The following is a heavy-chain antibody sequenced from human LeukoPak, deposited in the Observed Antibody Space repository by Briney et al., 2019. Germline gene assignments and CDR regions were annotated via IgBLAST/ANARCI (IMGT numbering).Heavy chain of an antibody. CDR2: IYYSGNT. J-gene: IGHJ4*02. CDR3: ARESDGWFGESHPDF. V-gene: IGHV4-39*07. CDR1: GGSISGGSYY. Sequence: SETLSLTCTVSGGSISGGSYYWGWIRQPPGKGLEWIGSIYYSGNTYYNPSLKSRVTISLDTSKNQFSLKLSSVTAADTAVYYCARESDGWFGESHPDFWGQGTLVTVSS. D-gene: IGHD3-10*01.